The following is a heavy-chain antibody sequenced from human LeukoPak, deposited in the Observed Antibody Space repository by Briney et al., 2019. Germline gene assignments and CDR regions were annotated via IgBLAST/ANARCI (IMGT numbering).Heavy chain of an antibody. Sequence: SETLSLTCIVSGYSINSGYHWGWIRQPPGKGLEWIGRIYHSGSTYHNPSLKSRVTISIDTSKNQFSLKLSSVTAADTAVYYCARHYLYDTSGDGTYYFDYWGQGTLVTVSS. J-gene: IGHJ4*02. CDR2: IYHSGST. CDR3: ARHYLYDTSGDGTYYFDY. CDR1: GYSINSGYH. D-gene: IGHD3-22*01. V-gene: IGHV4-38-2*02.